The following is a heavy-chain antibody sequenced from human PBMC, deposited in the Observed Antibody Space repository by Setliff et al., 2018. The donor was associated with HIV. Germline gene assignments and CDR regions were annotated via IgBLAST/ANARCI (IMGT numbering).Heavy chain of an antibody. D-gene: IGHD6-19*01. J-gene: IGHJ4*02. CDR1: GDSVSSNNAA. V-gene: IGHV6-1*01. CDR3: ARGSYGSVLL. Sequence: SKTLSLTCAISGDSVSSNNAAWNWIRPSPSRGLEWLGRTYYRSKWYFDYAVSVKSRISINPDTSKNQFSLQLSSVTPEDTAVYYCARGSYGSVLLWGQGTLVTVSS. CDR2: TYYRSKWYF.